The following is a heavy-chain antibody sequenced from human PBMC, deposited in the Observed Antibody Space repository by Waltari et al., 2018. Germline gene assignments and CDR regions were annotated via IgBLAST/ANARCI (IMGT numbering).Heavy chain of an antibody. J-gene: IGHJ4*02. CDR2: IYYSGST. CDR3: ARGGLELLSYFDY. V-gene: IGHV4-31*03. CDR1: GGSISSGGYY. Sequence: QVQLQESGPGPVKPSQTLSLTCTVSGGSISSGGYYWSWIRQHPGKGLEWIGYIYYSGSTYYNPSLKSRVTISVDTSKNQFSLKLSSVTAADTAVYYCARGGLELLSYFDYWGQGTLVTVSS. D-gene: IGHD1-7*01.